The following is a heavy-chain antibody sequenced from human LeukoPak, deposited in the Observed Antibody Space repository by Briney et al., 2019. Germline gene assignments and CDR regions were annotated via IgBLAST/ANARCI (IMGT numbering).Heavy chain of an antibody. CDR1: GGSISSYY. V-gene: IGHV4-4*07. Sequence: SETLSLTCTVSGGSISSYYWSWIRQPAGKGLEWIGRIYTSGSTNYNPSLKSRVTISVDKSKNQFSLKLSSVTAADTAVYYCARDLPDIVAPDADAFDIWGQGTMVTVSS. CDR2: IYTSGST. D-gene: IGHD5-12*01. CDR3: ARDLPDIVAPDADAFDI. J-gene: IGHJ3*02.